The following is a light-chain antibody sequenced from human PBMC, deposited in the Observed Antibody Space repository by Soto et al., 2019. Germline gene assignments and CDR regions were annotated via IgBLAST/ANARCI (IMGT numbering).Light chain of an antibody. J-gene: IGLJ1*01. CDR1: SSDVGGYDY. CDR2: DVS. Sequence: QSALTQPASVSGSPGQSITISCTGTSSDVGGYDYVSWYQLHPGKAPKLMIYDVSHRPSGVSDRFSASKSGNTASLTISGLLAEDEADYYCSSYTSISTYVFGTGTKVTVL. CDR3: SSYTSISTYV. V-gene: IGLV2-14*03.